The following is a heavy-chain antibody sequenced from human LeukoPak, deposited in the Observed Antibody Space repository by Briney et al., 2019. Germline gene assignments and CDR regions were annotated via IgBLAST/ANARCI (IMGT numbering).Heavy chain of an antibody. D-gene: IGHD1-7*01. V-gene: IGHV3-23*01. CDR2: ISCCGGIT. CDR3: AKVKGRGYNWNYYFDY. J-gene: IGHJ4*02. CDR1: GFTFRSYA. Sequence: GGSLRLSCAACGFTFRSYAMSWVREAKGKGGEWVSDISCCGGITYYSDSVKGRFTISRDNSKNTLYLQINSLRAEDTAVYYCAKVKGRGYNWNYYFDYWGQGTLVTVSS.